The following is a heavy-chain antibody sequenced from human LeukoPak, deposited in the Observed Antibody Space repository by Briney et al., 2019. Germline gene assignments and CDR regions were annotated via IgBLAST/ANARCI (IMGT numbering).Heavy chain of an antibody. Sequence: GGSLRLSCAASGFTFSSYSMNWVRQAPGKGLEWVSSISSSSYIYYADSVKGRFTISRDNAKNSLYPQMNSLRAEDTAVYYCARAEPYSSSWYYFDYWGQGTLVTVSS. CDR1: GFTFSSYS. V-gene: IGHV3-21*01. J-gene: IGHJ4*02. D-gene: IGHD6-13*01. CDR2: ISSSSYI. CDR3: ARAEPYSSSWYYFDY.